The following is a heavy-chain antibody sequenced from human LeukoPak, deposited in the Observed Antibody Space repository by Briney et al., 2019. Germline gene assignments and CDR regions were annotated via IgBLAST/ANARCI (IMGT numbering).Heavy chain of an antibody. CDR3: ARVSGYGDVASPYYFDY. CDR2: IYYSGST. J-gene: IGHJ4*02. V-gene: IGHV4-59*01. CDR1: GGSISSYY. Sequence: SETLSLTCTVSGGSISSYYWSWIRQPPGKGLEWIGYIYYSGSTNYNPSLKSRVTISVDTSKNQFSLKLSSVTAADTAVYYYARVSGYGDVASPYYFDYWGQGTLVTVSS. D-gene: IGHD4-17*01.